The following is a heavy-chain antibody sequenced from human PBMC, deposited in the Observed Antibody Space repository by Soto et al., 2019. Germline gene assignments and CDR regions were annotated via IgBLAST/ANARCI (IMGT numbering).Heavy chain of an antibody. V-gene: IGHV3-7*01. D-gene: IGHD3-3*01. CDR3: ARGYGLHDY. J-gene: IGHJ4*02. CDR1: GFTFSSYW. CDR2: IKQDGSEK. Sequence: EVQVVESGGGLVQPGGSLRLSCAASGFTFSSYWMSWVRQAPGKGLEWVANIKQDGSEKYYVDSVKGRFTTSRDNAKNSMYVQMNSLRAEDTAVYYCARGYGLHDYWGQGTLVTVSS.